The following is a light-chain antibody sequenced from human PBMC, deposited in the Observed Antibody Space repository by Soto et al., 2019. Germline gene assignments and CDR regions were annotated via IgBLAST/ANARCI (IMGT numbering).Light chain of an antibody. V-gene: IGLV1-44*01. Sequence: QSVLTQPPSASGTPGQRVTISCSGSSSNIGSNTVSWYQQVPGTAPKLLIYSNNQRPSGVPDRFSGSKSGTSASLATSGLQSEDEADYYCAAWDYTLNALVFGTGTKVTAL. J-gene: IGLJ1*01. CDR1: SSNIGSNT. CDR3: AAWDYTLNALV. CDR2: SNN.